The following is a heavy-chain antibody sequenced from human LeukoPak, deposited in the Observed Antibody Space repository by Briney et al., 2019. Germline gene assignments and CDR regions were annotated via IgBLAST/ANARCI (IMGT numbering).Heavy chain of an antibody. D-gene: IGHD4-17*01. J-gene: IGHJ5*02. CDR3: AGGGLDYGAA. CDR1: GGSISSYY. V-gene: IGHV4-59*12. CDR2: IYYSGST. Sequence: SETLSLTCTVSGGSISSYYWSWIRQPPGKGLEWIGYIYYSGSTNYNPSLKSRVTISVDTSKNQFSLKLGSVTAADTAVYYCAGGGLDYGAAWGQGTLVTVSS.